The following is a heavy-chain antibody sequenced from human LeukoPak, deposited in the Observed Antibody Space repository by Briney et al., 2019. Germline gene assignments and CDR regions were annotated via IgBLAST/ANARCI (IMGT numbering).Heavy chain of an antibody. J-gene: IGHJ6*03. D-gene: IGHD4-11*01. CDR1: GRSISSYY. CDR3: AREGTTAGHMDV. CDR2: NYYSWST. Sequence: SETLSLTCTVWGRSISSYYWSLIRQPPGKGLEGIGYNYYSWSTNYNPSLRSRVTISVDTSKSQFSLKLSSVTAADTAVYYCAREGTTAGHMDVWGKGTTVTVSS. V-gene: IGHV4-59*01.